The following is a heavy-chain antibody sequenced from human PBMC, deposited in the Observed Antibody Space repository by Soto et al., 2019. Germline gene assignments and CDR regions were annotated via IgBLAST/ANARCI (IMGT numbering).Heavy chain of an antibody. CDR1: GFSFTSYS. D-gene: IGHD6-13*01. CDR3: ARDYGSTWPIDY. CDR2: ISYDGNKK. V-gene: IGHV3-30-3*01. J-gene: IGHJ4*02. Sequence: QVQLVESGGGVVQPGRSLSVSCAASGFSFTSYSMHWVRQAPGKGLEWVALISYDGNKKYYADSVKGRFTISRDNSKNTLYLQMISLRTEDTAVYYCARDYGSTWPIDYWGQGTLVTVSS.